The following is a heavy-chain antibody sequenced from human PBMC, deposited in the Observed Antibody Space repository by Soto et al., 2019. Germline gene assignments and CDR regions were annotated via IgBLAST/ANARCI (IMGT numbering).Heavy chain of an antibody. CDR2: IYYLGST. CDR3: ARDGYDGSGSPYPAY. D-gene: IGHD3-10*01. J-gene: IGHJ4*02. CDR1: GGSMSEYF. V-gene: IGHV4-59*01. Sequence: PSDTPSRTCSVSGGSMSEYFWSWNRQSPGQGLEWIGYIYYLGSTDYNPSLKSRVTISVDTSKRQFSLRLTSVTAADTAVYYCARDGYDGSGSPYPAYWGPGTQVTSPQ.